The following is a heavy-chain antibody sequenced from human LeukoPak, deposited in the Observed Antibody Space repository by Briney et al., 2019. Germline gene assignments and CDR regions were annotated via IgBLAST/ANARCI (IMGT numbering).Heavy chain of an antibody. CDR3: ARDLSQAMIVVVNDAFDI. V-gene: IGHV1-69*05. Sequence: SVKVSCKASGGTFGSYAISWVRQAPGQGLEWMGRIIPIFGTANYAQKFQGRVTITTDESTSTAYMELSSLRSEDTAVYYCARDLSQAMIVVVNDAFDIWGPGTMVTVSS. CDR1: GGTFGSYA. CDR2: IIPIFGTA. D-gene: IGHD3-22*01. J-gene: IGHJ3*02.